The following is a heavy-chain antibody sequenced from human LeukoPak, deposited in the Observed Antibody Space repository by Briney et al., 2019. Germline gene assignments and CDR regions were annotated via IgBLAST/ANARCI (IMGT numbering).Heavy chain of an antibody. V-gene: IGHV3-23*01. CDR2: ISGSGGST. CDR1: GFTFSSYS. J-gene: IGHJ4*02. Sequence: PGGSLRLSCAASGFTFSSYSMNWVRQAPGKGLEWVSAISGSGGSTYYADPVKGRFTISRDNSKNTLYLQMNSLRAEDTAVYYCATEGYDYVWGSYRYYFDYWGQGTLVTVSS. CDR3: ATEGYDYVWGSYRYYFDY. D-gene: IGHD3-16*02.